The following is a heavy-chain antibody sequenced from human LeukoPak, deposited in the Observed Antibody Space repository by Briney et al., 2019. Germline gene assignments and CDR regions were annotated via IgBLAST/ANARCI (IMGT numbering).Heavy chain of an antibody. D-gene: IGHD4/OR15-4a*01. J-gene: IGHJ4*02. CDR2: IKPDSGAT. Sequence: ASLKLSCKTSGYSFTFHYPHWLRQAPGQGLEWMGWIKPDSGATTFAQNFQGRVTMTSDTSINTAYMELSSLTSDDTAMYYCARDHDYGPDYWGQGTLVTVSA. CDR3: ARDHDYGPDY. CDR1: GYSFTFHY. V-gene: IGHV1-2*02.